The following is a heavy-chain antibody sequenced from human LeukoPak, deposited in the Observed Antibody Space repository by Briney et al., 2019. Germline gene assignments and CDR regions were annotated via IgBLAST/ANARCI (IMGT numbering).Heavy chain of an antibody. J-gene: IGHJ4*02. V-gene: IGHV3-30*02. Sequence: GGSLRLSCAASGFTFTTYGMHWVRQAPGKGLEWVTFIRYDATNEYYADSVKGRFTISRDNSKNTVYLQMNSLRTEDTAVYYRAKDAFEGTKHSNFWSGYYADYWGQGTLVTVSS. CDR2: IRYDATNE. CDR1: GFTFTTYG. D-gene: IGHD3-3*01. CDR3: AKDAFEGTKHSNFWSGYYADY.